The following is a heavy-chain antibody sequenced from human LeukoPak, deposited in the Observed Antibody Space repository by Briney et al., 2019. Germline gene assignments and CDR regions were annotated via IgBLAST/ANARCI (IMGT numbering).Heavy chain of an antibody. V-gene: IGHV3-48*01. J-gene: IGHJ4*02. CDR2: ISSSSSTI. Sequence: GGSLRLSCVGSEFTFSNYDMTWVRQAPGKGLEWVSYISSSSSTIYYADSVKGRFTISRDNAKNSLYLQMNSLRAEDTAVYYCARGTHYYDSSGYYYGDYWGQGTLVTVSS. CDR3: ARGTHYYDSSGYYYGDY. D-gene: IGHD3-22*01. CDR1: EFTFSNYD.